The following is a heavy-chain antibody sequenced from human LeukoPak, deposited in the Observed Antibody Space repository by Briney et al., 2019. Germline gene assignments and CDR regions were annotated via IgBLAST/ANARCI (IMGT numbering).Heavy chain of an antibody. CDR2: IYWDDDK. J-gene: IGHJ4*02. V-gene: IGHV2-5*02. D-gene: IGHD1-26*01. Sequence: SGPTLVKPTQTVTLTCTFSGFSLSTSGVGVGWIRQPPGKALEWLALIYWDDDKRYSPSLKSRLTITKDTSKSQVVLTMTKMDPVDTATYYCARRRRDGGKYLYFDYWGQGTLVTVSS. CDR3: ARRRRDGGKYLYFDY. CDR1: GFSLSTSGVG.